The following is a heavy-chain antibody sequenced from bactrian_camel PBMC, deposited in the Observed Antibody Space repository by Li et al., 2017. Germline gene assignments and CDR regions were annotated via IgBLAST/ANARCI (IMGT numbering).Heavy chain of an antibody. J-gene: IGHJ7*01. Sequence: DVQLVESGGGLVQTGGSLKLGCAASGFTFSSYAMNWVRQAPGKGLEWVSAINSAGTHTYYSDSVKGRFTISRDNAKNTLYLQLNSLKTEDTAAYYCTKRRGTWYSDGMDIWG. V-gene: IGHV3S31*01. CDR1: GFTFSSYA. D-gene: IGHD6*01. CDR2: INSAGTHT.